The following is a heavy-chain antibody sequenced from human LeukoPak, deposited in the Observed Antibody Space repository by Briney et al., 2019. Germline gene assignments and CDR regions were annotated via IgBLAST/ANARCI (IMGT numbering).Heavy chain of an antibody. V-gene: IGHV1-69*05. D-gene: IGHD6-19*01. CDR3: ARRGVRWLGPRVRPYYFDY. CDR2: IIPIFGTA. CDR1: GGTFSSYA. J-gene: IGHJ4*02. Sequence: SVKVSCKASGGTFSSYAISWVRQAPGQGLEWMGRIIPIFGTANYAQKFQGRVTITTDESTSTAYMELSSLRSEDTAVYYCARRGVRWLGPRVRPYYFDYWGQGTLVTVSS.